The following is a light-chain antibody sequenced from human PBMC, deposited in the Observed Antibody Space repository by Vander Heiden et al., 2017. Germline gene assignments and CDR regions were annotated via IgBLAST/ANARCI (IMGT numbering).Light chain of an antibody. CDR1: QSISIY. V-gene: IGKV1-39*01. J-gene: IGKJ1*01. CDR2: AAS. CDR3: HQGDNPFWT. Sequence: DIQMTQSPSSLSASVGDRVAITCRASQSISIYLNWYQQKPGRAPKLLIYAASSLRGGVPSRFSSSGSGTDVTLTISSLQREDVATYYCHQGDNPFWTFGQGTKVEIK.